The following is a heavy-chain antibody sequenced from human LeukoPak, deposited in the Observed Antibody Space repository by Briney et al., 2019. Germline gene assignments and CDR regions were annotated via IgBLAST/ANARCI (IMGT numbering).Heavy chain of an antibody. CDR3: AKDRGPSWYYFDY. J-gene: IGHJ4*02. CDR1: GFTFTSYS. D-gene: IGHD6-13*01. V-gene: IGHV3-48*04. Sequence: PGGSLRLSCAASGFTFTSYSMNWVRQAPGKGLEWVSYISISSSTTYYGDSVKGRFTISRDNAKNSLYLQMNSLRTEDTALYYCAKDRGPSWYYFDYWGQGTLVTVSS. CDR2: ISISSSTT.